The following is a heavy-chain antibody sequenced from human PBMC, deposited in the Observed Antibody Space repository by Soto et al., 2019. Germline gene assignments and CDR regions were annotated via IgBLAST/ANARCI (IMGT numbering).Heavy chain of an antibody. CDR1: GFTFSSYS. V-gene: IGHV3-48*02. Sequence: EVQLVESGGGLVQPGGSLRLSCAASGFTFSSYSMNWFRQAPGKGLEWVSYISSSSSTIYYADSVKGRFTISRDNAKNSLYLQMISLRDEDTAVYYCARDGRIVRGVIIRDAFDIWGQGTMVTVSS. CDR3: ARDGRIVRGVIIRDAFDI. J-gene: IGHJ3*02. D-gene: IGHD3-10*01. CDR2: ISSSSSTI.